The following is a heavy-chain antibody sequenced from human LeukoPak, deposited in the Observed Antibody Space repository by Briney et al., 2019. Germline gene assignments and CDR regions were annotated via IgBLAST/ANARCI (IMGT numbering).Heavy chain of an antibody. CDR1: GGSFSGYY. J-gene: IGHJ3*02. D-gene: IGHD2-2*02. CDR2: INHSGST. Sequence: SETLSPTCAVYGGSFSGYYWSWIRQPPGKGLEWIGEINHSGSTNYNPSLKSRVTISVDTSKNQFSLKLSSVTAADTAVYYCARPQNYCSSPSCYTFIGAFNIWGKGTMVTVSS. V-gene: IGHV4-34*01. CDR3: ARPQNYCSSPSCYTFIGAFNI.